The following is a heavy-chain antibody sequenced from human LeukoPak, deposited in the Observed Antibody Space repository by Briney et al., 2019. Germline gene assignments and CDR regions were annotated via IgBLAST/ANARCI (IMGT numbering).Heavy chain of an antibody. Sequence: GGSLRLSCAASGFTFSNYWVHWVRQAPGKGLVWVSRINRDGSTTKYADSVKGRFTVSRDNAKNTLNLQMNSLRAEDTAVYYCARDKKSGESSEIDYWGQGALVTVSS. D-gene: IGHD3-10*01. V-gene: IGHV3-74*03. J-gene: IGHJ4*02. CDR2: INRDGSTT. CDR1: GFTFSNYW. CDR3: ARDKKSGESSEIDY.